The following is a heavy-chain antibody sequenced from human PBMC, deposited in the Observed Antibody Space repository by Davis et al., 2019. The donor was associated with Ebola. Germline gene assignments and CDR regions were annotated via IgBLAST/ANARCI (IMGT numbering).Heavy chain of an antibody. V-gene: IGHV1-46*01. CDR2: INPSGGST. J-gene: IGHJ4*02. Sequence: ASVKVSCKASGYTFTSYYMHWVRQAPGQGLEWMGIINPSGGSTSYAQKFQGRVTMTRDTSTSTVYMELSSLRSEDTAVYYCAREGCSNGVCHDFDYWGQGTLVTVSS. D-gene: IGHD2-8*01. CDR3: AREGCSNGVCHDFDY. CDR1: GYTFTSYY.